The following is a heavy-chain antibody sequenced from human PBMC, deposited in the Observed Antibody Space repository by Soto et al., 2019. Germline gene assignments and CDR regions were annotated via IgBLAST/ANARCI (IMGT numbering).Heavy chain of an antibody. CDR2: IYPGDSDT. CDR1: GYRFTSCW. J-gene: IGHJ4*02. CDR3: ARYYGSESYPQKPIDY. V-gene: IGHV5-51*01. D-gene: IGHD3-10*01. Sequence: GESLQISCKGSGYRFTSCWIGCVRQMNGKGLEWMGVIYPGDSDTRYSPSFQGQVTISADKSISTAYLQWSSLKASDTAMYYCARYYGSESYPQKPIDYWGQGTLVTVSS.